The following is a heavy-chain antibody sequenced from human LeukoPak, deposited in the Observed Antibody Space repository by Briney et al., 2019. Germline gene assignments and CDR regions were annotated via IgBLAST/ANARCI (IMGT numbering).Heavy chain of an antibody. D-gene: IGHD1-26*01. V-gene: IGHV3-23*01. Sequence: GGSLRLSCAASGFTFSSYAMSWVRQAPGKGLEWVSAISGSGGSTYYADSVKGRFTISRDNSKNTLYLQMNSMRAEDTAIYYCAKSRGSYWVPEFDYWGQGTLVTVSS. CDR3: AKSRGSYWVPEFDY. CDR2: ISGSGGST. CDR1: GFTFSSYA. J-gene: IGHJ4*02.